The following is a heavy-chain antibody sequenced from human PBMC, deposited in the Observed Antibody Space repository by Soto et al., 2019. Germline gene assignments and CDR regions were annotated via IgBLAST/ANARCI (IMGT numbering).Heavy chain of an antibody. CDR1: GGTFSSYT. Sequence: QVQLVQSGAEVKKPGSSVKVSCKASGGTFSSYTISWVRQAPGQGLEWMGRIIPILGIANYAQKFQGRVTITADKSTSTAYMELSSLRSEDTAVYYCARELYDYGNWFDPWGQGTLVTVSS. V-gene: IGHV1-69*08. D-gene: IGHD4-17*01. CDR2: IIPILGIA. J-gene: IGHJ5*02. CDR3: ARELYDYGNWFDP.